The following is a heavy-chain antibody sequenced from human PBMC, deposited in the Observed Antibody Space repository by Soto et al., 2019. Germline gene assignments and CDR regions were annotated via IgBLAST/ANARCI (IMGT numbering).Heavy chain of an antibody. CDR2: IYYSGST. V-gene: IGHV4-59*01. J-gene: IGHJ6*03. Sequence: PSETLSLTCTVSGGSISSYYWSWIRQPPGKGLEWIGYIYYSGSTNYNPSLKSRVTISVDTSKNQFSLKLSSVTAADTAVYYCARGEYSSFNYYYYYMDVWGKGTTVTVSS. CDR1: GGSISSYY. CDR3: ARGEYSSFNYYYYYMDV. D-gene: IGHD6-6*01.